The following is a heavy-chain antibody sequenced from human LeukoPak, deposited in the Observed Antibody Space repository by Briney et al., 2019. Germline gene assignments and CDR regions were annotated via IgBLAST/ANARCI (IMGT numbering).Heavy chain of an antibody. V-gene: IGHV1-18*01. CDR1: GYTFANFG. CDR3: ARTGSGSSFDMVH. J-gene: IGHJ4*02. Sequence: ASVKVSCKASGYTFANFGITWVRQAPGQGLEWMGWISVYNGNTNYAQNLQGRVTLTTDTSTSTAYMELRSLRSDATALYYCARTGSGSSFDMVHWGQGTLVTVSS. CDR2: ISVYNGNT. D-gene: IGHD2-15*01.